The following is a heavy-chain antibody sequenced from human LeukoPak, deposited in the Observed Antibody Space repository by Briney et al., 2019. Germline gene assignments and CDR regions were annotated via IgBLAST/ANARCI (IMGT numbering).Heavy chain of an antibody. J-gene: IGHJ4*02. CDR2: IHFDGSKT. V-gene: IGHV3-30*02. Sequence: PGGSLRLSCEASGFTFRSYAMHWVRQAPGKGLEWLAYIHFDGSKTYYADSVKGRFDVSRDNSKNTLYLQMNSLRPEDAAVYYCARDLGGFDYWGQGTLVTVSS. D-gene: IGHD3-16*01. CDR1: GFTFRSYA. CDR3: ARDLGGFDY.